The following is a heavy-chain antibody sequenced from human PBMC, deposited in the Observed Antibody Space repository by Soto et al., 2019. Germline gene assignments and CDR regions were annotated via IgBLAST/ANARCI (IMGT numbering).Heavy chain of an antibody. J-gene: IGHJ4*02. CDR2: INAGNGNT. D-gene: IGHD5-12*01. CDR1: GYTFTSYA. V-gene: IGHV1-3*01. Sequence: QVQLVQSGAGVKKPGASVKVSCKASGYTFTSYAMHWVRQAPGQRLEWMGWINAGNGNTKYSQKFQGRVTITRDTSASTAYMELSSLRTEDTAVYYCARLAEGGYNYGYWGQGTLVTVSS. CDR3: ARLAEGGYNYGY.